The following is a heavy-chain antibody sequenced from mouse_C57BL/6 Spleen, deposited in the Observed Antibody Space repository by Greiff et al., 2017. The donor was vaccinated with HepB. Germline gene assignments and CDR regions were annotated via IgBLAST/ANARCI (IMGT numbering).Heavy chain of an antibody. CDR3: ARDYGSSYSWFAY. CDR1: GYAFSSSW. Sequence: QVQLQQSGPELVKPGASVKISCKASGYAFSSSWMNWVKQRPGKGLEWIGRIYPGDGDTNYNGKFKGKATLTADKSSSTAYMQLSSLTSEDSAVYVCARDYGSSYSWFAYWGQGTLVTVSA. V-gene: IGHV1-82*01. CDR2: IYPGDGDT. D-gene: IGHD1-1*01. J-gene: IGHJ3*01.